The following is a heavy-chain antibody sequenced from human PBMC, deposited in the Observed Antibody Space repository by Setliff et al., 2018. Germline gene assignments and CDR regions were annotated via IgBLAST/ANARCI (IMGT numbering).Heavy chain of an antibody. Sequence: GESLKISCAASGFTFSRYGMYWVRQAPGKGLEWVAFIRYDGSNKYYTDSVKGRFTIFRDGSKNTLFLHMTSLRAEDTAVYYCAKPQVELRWGFESWGQGTPVTVSS. J-gene: IGHJ4*02. CDR1: GFTFSRYG. V-gene: IGHV3-30*02. CDR3: AKPQVELRWGFES. CDR2: IRYDGSNK. D-gene: IGHD1-7*01.